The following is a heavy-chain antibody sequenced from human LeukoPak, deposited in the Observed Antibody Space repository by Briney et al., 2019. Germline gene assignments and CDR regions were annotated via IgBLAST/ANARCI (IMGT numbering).Heavy chain of an antibody. V-gene: IGHV3-15*01. CDR3: TTPADILTGYYYYYYGMDV. CDR2: IKSKTDGGTT. CDR1: GFTFSNAW. J-gene: IGHJ6*02. D-gene: IGHD3-9*01. Sequence: SGGSLRLSCAASGFTFSNAWMSWVRQAPGKGLEWVGRIKSKTDGGTTDYAAPVKGRFTISRDDSKNTLYLQMNSLKTEDTAVYYCTTPADILTGYYYYYYGMDVWGQGTTVTVSS.